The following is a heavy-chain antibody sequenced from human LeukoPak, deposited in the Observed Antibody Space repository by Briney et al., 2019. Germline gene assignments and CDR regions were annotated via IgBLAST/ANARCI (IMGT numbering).Heavy chain of an antibody. CDR2: IYYSGST. Sequence: SETLSLTCTVSGGSISSGDYYWSWIRQPPGKGLEWFGYIYYSGSTYYNPSLKSRVTISVDTSKNQFSLKLSSVTAADTAVYYCARDHSSTTGGLFDYWGQGTLVTVSS. J-gene: IGHJ4*02. CDR3: ARDHSSTTGGLFDY. CDR1: GGSISSGDYY. D-gene: IGHD2-2*01. V-gene: IGHV4-30-4*08.